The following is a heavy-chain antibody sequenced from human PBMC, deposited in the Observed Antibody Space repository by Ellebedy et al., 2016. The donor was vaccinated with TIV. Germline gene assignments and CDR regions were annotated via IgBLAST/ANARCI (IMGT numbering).Heavy chain of an antibody. CDR2: INAYDGIT. CDR3: ARSDRLQTWSKHFDY. V-gene: IGHV1-18*04. D-gene: IGHD2-8*01. Sequence: AASVKVSCKASGFTFNSHGLAWVRQAPGLGLEWMGWINAYDGITNYAEKFQGRVTMTTDTLTSTAYMDLTDLTSDDTAIYYCARSDRLQTWSKHFDYWGQGTVVTVTS. J-gene: IGHJ4*02. CDR1: GFTFNSHG.